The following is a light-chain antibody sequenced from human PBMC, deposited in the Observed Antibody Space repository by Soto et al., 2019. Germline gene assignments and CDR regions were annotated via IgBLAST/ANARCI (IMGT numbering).Light chain of an antibody. Sequence: DIPMTQSPASLSASVGDRITITCRASHSISTYLNWYQQKPGKAPNLLIYATSTLQSGVPSRFAGSGSGTDFTLTISSLQPEDFATYFCQQSYNTPYTFGQGTKVEIK. CDR1: HSISTY. CDR2: ATS. J-gene: IGKJ2*01. V-gene: IGKV1-39*01. CDR3: QQSYNTPYT.